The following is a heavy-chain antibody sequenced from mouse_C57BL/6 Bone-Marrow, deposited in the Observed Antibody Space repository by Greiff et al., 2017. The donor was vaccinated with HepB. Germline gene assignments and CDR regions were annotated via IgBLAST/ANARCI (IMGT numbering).Heavy chain of an antibody. CDR1: GYTFTSYW. CDR2: IHPNRGST. CDR3: AAPYPYYYGSSYYGWYFDV. D-gene: IGHD1-1*01. Sequence: QVQLQQPVAELVKPGASVKLSCKASGYTFTSYWMHWVKQRPGQGLEWIGMIHPNRGSTNYNEKFKSKATLTVDKSSSTAYMQLSSLTSEDSAVYYCAAPYPYYYGSSYYGWYFDVWGTGTTVTVSS. V-gene: IGHV1-64*01. J-gene: IGHJ1*03.